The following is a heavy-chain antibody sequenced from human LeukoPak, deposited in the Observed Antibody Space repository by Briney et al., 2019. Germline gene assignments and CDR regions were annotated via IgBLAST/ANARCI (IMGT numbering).Heavy chain of an antibody. CDR3: ARYSSSYYYYYMDV. D-gene: IGHD6-19*01. J-gene: IGHJ6*03. CDR2: IYYSGST. V-gene: IGHV4-61*01. Sequence: PSETLSLTCTVSGGSVSSGSYYWSWIQQPPGKGLEWIGYIYYSGSTNYNPSLKSRVTISVDTSKNQFSLKLSSVTAADTAVYYCARYSSSYYYYYMDVWGKGTTVTVSS. CDR1: GGSVSSGSYY.